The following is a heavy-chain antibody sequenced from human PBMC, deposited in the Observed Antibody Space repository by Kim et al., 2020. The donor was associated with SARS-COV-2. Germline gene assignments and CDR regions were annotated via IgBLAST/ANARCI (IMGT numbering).Heavy chain of an antibody. D-gene: IGHD3-22*01. Sequence: ASVKVSCKASGYTFTTYPMHWVRQAPGQRLEWMAWINGGNGNTKYSQNFQARVTISRDTSASTAYMELSSLRSEDTAVYYCARGKGFYDTSGYFYGYFDYGGQGTLVTSP. CDR2: INGGNGNT. V-gene: IGHV1-3*01. CDR3: ARGKGFYDTSGYFYGYFDY. J-gene: IGHJ4*02. CDR1: GYTFTTYP.